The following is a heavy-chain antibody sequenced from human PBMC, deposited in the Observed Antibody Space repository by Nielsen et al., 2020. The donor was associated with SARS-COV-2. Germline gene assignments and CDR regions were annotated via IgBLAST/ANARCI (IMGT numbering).Heavy chain of an antibody. Sequence: SLKISCAAAGFTFDEYGMHWVRQAPGKGLEWVSGISWNSIRVDYADSVKDRFTISRDNAKNSLYLEMNSLRTEDTALYYCAKDEGGGNYGPFDYWGQEALVTVSS. V-gene: IGHV3-9*01. CDR3: AKDEGGGNYGPFDY. D-gene: IGHD4-17*01. CDR2: ISWNSIRV. J-gene: IGHJ4*02. CDR1: GFTFDEYG.